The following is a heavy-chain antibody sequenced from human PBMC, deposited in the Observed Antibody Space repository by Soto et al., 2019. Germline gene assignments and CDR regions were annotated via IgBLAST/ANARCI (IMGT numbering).Heavy chain of an antibody. CDR1: GYTVTDYY. J-gene: IGHJ4*02. CDR2: IDPKNGGT. D-gene: IGHD1-26*01. V-gene: IGHV1-2*02. CDR3: ARDDYGIYPY. Sequence: QVQLVQSGTEVKKPGASVKVSCKASGYTVTDYYIHWVRQAPGQGLEWMGWIDPKNGGTIYAQKVQDRVTMTRETSISTAYMDLSRLTSADTALYYCARDDYGIYPYWGQGTLVTVSS.